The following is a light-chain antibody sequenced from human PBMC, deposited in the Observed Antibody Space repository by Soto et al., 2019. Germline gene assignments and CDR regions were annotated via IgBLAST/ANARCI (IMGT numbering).Light chain of an antibody. CDR1: QSLLHSNGYNY. CDR3: MQALQTPPT. CDR2: LGS. J-gene: IGKJ2*01. V-gene: IGKV2-28*01. Sequence: DIVMTQSPLSLPVTPGEPASISCMSSQSLLHSNGYNYLDWYLQKPGQSPQLLIYLGSSRASGVPDRFSGSGSGTDFTLKISRVEAEDVGVYYCMQALQTPPTFGQGTKVDIK.